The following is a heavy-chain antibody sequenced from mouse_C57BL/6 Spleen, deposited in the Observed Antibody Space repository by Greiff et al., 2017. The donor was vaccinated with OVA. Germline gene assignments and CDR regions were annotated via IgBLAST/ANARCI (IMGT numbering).Heavy chain of an antibody. D-gene: IGHD3-2*02. Sequence: VQLQQPGAELVKPGASVKMSCKASGYTFTSYWITWVKQRPGQGLEWIGDIYPGSGSTNYNEKFKSKATLTVDTSSSTAYMQLSSLTSEVSAVYYCARRGSSGYYAMDYWGQGTSVTVSS. V-gene: IGHV1-55*01. CDR3: ARRGSSGYYAMDY. J-gene: IGHJ4*01. CDR2: IYPGSGST. CDR1: GYTFTSYW.